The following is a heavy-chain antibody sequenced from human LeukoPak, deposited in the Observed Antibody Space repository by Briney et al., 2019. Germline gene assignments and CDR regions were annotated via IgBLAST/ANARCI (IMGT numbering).Heavy chain of an antibody. D-gene: IGHD3-22*01. J-gene: IGHJ6*03. Sequence: SETLSLTCAVYGGSFIGYYWSWIRQPPGKGLEWIGDINHSGSTNYNPSLKSRVTISVDTSKNQFSLKLSSVTAADTAVYYCARGRYYYDSSGYYPSYYYYYMDVSGKGTTVTVSS. CDR1: GGSFIGYY. V-gene: IGHV4-34*01. CDR3: ARGRYYYDSSGYYPSYYYYYMDV. CDR2: INHSGST.